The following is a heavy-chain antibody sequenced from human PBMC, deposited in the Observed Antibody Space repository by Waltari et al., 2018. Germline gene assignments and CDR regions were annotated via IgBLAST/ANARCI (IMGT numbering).Heavy chain of an antibody. D-gene: IGHD2-15*01. V-gene: IGHV1-69*14. CDR3: ARENRYCSGGSCYPDAFDI. J-gene: IGHJ3*02. CDR1: GGTFSSYA. Sequence: QVQLVQSGAEVKKPGSSVKVSCKASGGTFSSYAIRWVRQAPGQGLEWMGGIIPIFGTANYAQKFQGRVTITADKSTSTAYMELSSLRSEDTAVYYCARENRYCSGGSCYPDAFDIWGQGTMVTVSS. CDR2: IIPIFGTA.